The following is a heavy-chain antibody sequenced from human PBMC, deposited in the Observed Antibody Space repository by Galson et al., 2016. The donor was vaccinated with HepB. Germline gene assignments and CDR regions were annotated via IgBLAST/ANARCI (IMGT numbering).Heavy chain of an antibody. V-gene: IGHV6-1*01. CDR2: TYYRSKWCN. Sequence: CAISGDSVSSNSAAWNWIRQSLSRGLEWLGRTYYRSKWCNDYAVSVKSRITINPDTSKNQFSLHLNSVTPEDTAVYYCARIRGKSELLYAHMVYYFDYWGQGTLVTVSS. J-gene: IGHJ4*02. CDR1: GDSVSSNSAA. D-gene: IGHD1-26*01. CDR3: ARIRGKSELLYAHMVYYFDY.